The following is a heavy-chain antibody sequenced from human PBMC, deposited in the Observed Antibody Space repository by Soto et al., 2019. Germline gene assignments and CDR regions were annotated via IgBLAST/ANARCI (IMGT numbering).Heavy chain of an antibody. CDR2: INHSGST. Sequence: SLSYAVSGGTFRGYYWSWIRQPPGKGLEWIGEINHSGSTNYNPSLKSRVTISVDTSKNQFSLKLSSVTAADTAVYYCARGLVAGTMGYWGQGTLVTVS. CDR1: GGTFRGYY. J-gene: IGHJ4*02. D-gene: IGHD6-19*01. CDR3: ARGLVAGTMGY. V-gene: IGHV4-34*01.